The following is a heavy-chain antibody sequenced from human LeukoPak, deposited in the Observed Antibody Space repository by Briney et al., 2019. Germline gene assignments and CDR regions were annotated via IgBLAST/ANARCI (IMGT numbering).Heavy chain of an antibody. CDR1: GYTFTSYG. Sequence: SVKVFCKASGYTFTSYGISWVRQAPGQGLEWMGGIIPIFGTANYARKFQGRVTITADESTSTAYMELSSLRSEDTAVYYCARVEYYYDSSGYYGYFDYWGQGTLVTVSS. CDR2: IIPIFGTA. J-gene: IGHJ4*02. D-gene: IGHD3-22*01. V-gene: IGHV1-69*13. CDR3: ARVEYYYDSSGYYGYFDY.